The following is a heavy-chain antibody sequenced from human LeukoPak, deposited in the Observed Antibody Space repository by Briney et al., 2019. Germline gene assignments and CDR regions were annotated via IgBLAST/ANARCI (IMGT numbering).Heavy chain of an antibody. CDR3: ARAHIVVVPAATPLFDY. CDR2: IYYSGST. CDR1: GGSISSGGYY. V-gene: IGHV4-31*03. J-gene: IGHJ4*02. D-gene: IGHD2-2*01. Sequence: PSETLSLTCTVSGGSISSGGYYWSWIRQHPGKGLEWIGYIYYSGSTYYNPSLKSRVTISVDTSKNQFSLKLSSVTAADTAVYYCARAHIVVVPAATPLFDYWGQGTLVTVSS.